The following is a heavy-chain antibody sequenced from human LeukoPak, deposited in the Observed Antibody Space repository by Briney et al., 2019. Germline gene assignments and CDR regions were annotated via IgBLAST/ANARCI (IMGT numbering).Heavy chain of an antibody. V-gene: IGHV3-30-3*01. Sequence: PGGSLRLSCAASGFTFSSYAMHWVRQAPGKGLEWVAVISYDGSNKYYADSVKGRFTISRDNSKNTLYLQMNSLRAEDTAVYYCARAIVGAGHAFDIWGQGTMVTVSS. CDR2: ISYDGSNK. CDR3: ARAIVGAGHAFDI. CDR1: GFTFSSYA. D-gene: IGHD1-26*01. J-gene: IGHJ3*02.